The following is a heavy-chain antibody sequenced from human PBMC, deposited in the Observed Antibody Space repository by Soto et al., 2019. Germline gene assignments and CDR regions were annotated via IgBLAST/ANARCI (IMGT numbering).Heavy chain of an antibody. D-gene: IGHD3-22*01. V-gene: IGHV1-69*12. J-gene: IGHJ6*02. CDR3: ARGEGALVVVLQSGYGMDV. Sequence: QVQLVQSGAEVKKPGSSVKVSCKASGGTFSSYAISWVRQAPGQGLEWMGGIIPIFGTANYAQKFQGRVTITADESTSTAYMELSSLRSEDTAVYYCARGEGALVVVLQSGYGMDVWGQGTTVTVSS. CDR2: IIPIFGTA. CDR1: GGTFSSYA.